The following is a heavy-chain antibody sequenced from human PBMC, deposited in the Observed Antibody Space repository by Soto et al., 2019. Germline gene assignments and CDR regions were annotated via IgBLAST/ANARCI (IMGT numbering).Heavy chain of an antibody. J-gene: IGHJ4*02. D-gene: IGHD3-22*01. CDR2: IKSKTDGGTT. V-gene: IGHV3-15*07. Sequence: EVQLVESGGGLVKPGGSLRLSCAASGFTFSNAWMNWVRQAPGKGLEWVGRIKSKTDGGTTDYAAPVKGRFTISRDDSKNKLYLQMNSLKTEDTAVYYCTTNMYYYDSSGYYYVGNFDYWGQGTLVTVSS. CDR3: TTNMYYYDSSGYYYVGNFDY. CDR1: GFTFSNAW.